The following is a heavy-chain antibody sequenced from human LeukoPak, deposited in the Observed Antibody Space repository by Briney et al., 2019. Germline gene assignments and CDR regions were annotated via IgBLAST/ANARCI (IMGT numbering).Heavy chain of an antibody. CDR2: IYTSGST. V-gene: IGHV4-4*07. J-gene: IGHJ4*02. CDR3: ARDNWSSWFPTFFDY. Sequence: SETLSLTCTVSGGSINSYYWSWIRQPAGKGLEWIGRIYTSGSTNYNPSLKSRVTMSVGTSKNQFSLKLSSVTAADTAVYYCARDNWSSWFPTFFDYWGQGTLVTVSS. CDR1: GGSINSYY. D-gene: IGHD6-13*01.